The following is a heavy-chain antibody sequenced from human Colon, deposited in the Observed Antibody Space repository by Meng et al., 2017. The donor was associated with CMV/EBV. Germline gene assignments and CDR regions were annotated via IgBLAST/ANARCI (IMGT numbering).Heavy chain of an antibody. J-gene: IGHJ4*02. CDR2: IRGSGGKT. D-gene: IGHD5-12*01. CDR3: AKDIVAATGRGYDH. V-gene: IGHV3-23*01. Sequence: GFTFSICGMSWVRQVPGKGLEWVSGIRGSGGKTYYADSVQGRFTISRDDSENTLFLQMNSLRAEDTAVYYCAKDIVAATGRGYDHWGQGTLVTVSS. CDR1: GFTFSICG.